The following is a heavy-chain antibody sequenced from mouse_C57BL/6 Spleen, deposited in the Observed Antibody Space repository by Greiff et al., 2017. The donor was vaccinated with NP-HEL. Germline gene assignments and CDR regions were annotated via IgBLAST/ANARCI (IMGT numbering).Heavy chain of an antibody. J-gene: IGHJ2*01. V-gene: IGHV1-52*01. CDR3: ARSLYYGSSYVNFDY. D-gene: IGHD1-1*01. CDR1: GYTFTSYW. CDR2: IDPSDSET. Sequence: QVQLQQSGAELVRPGSSVKLSCKASGYTFTSYWMHWVKQRPIQGLEWIGNIDPSDSETHYNQKFKDKATLTVDKSSSTAYMQLSSLTSEDSAVYYCARSLYYGSSYVNFDYWGQGTTLTVSS.